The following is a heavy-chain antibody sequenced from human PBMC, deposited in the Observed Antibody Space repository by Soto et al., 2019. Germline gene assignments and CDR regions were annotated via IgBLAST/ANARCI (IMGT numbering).Heavy chain of an antibody. Sequence: ASVKVSCKASGYTFTSYYMHWVRRAPGQGLEWMGIINPSGGSTSYAQKFQGRVTMTRDTSTSTVYMELSSLRSEDTAVYYCARNNGLELRWFDPWGQGTLVTVSS. CDR3: ARNNGLELRWFDP. J-gene: IGHJ5*02. CDR2: INPSGGST. CDR1: GYTFTSYY. V-gene: IGHV1-46*01. D-gene: IGHD1-7*01.